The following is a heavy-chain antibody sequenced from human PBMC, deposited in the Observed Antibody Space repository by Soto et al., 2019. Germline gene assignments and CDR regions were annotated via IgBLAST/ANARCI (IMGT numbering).Heavy chain of an antibody. V-gene: IGHV3-23*01. J-gene: IGHJ4*02. CDR2: FRRSADGGTT. Sequence: GGSLRLSCAASGFTFSSYSMSWVRQAPGKGLEWVSGFRRSADGGTTDYADSVKGRFTISRDNSKNTLFLQMNSLRAEDTAIYYCAKKVNSGPGSQYFDYWGQGTLVTVSS. D-gene: IGHD3-10*01. CDR3: AKKVNSGPGSQYFDY. CDR1: GFTFSSYS.